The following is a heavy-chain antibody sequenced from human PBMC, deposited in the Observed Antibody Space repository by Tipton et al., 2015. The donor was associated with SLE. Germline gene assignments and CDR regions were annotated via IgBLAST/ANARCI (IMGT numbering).Heavy chain of an antibody. D-gene: IGHD2-2*01. CDR2: IQSDGSIE. Sequence: RSLRLSCAASRFTFRNYGMHWVRQAPGKGLEWVAAIQSDGSIEYYADSVKGRFTISRDDSKSTLYLQMNSLRAEDGAVYYCARDSCGSRSCFDYWGQGTLVTVSS. J-gene: IGHJ4*01. V-gene: IGHV3-33*01. CDR3: ARDSCGSRSCFDY. CDR1: RFTFRNYG.